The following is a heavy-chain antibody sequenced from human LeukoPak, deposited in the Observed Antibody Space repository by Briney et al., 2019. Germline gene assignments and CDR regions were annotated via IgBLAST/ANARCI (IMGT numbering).Heavy chain of an antibody. CDR1: GFTFRSYG. CDR2: IYSGGDT. D-gene: IGHD6-19*01. V-gene: IGHV3-NL1*01. CDR3: ASTPGYSSGWFRGYFDY. J-gene: IGHJ4*02. Sequence: PGGSLRLSCAASGFTFRSYGMHWVRQAPGKGLEWVSVIYSGGDTYYADSVKGRFTISRDNSKNTLYLQMNSLRAEDTAVYYCASTPGYSSGWFRGYFDYWGQGTLVTVSS.